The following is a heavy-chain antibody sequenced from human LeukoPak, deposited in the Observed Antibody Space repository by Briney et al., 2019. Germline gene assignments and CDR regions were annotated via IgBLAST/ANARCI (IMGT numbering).Heavy chain of an antibody. Sequence: GGSLRLSCAASGFTVSSNYLSWVRQAPGKGLEWVSVIYSGGSTYYADSVKGRFTISRDNSKNTLYLQMNSLRAEDTAVYYCARARINVYADFDYWGQGTLVTVSS. J-gene: IGHJ4*02. CDR3: ARARINVYADFDY. CDR2: IYSGGST. D-gene: IGHD3-16*01. CDR1: GFTVSSNY. V-gene: IGHV3-53*01.